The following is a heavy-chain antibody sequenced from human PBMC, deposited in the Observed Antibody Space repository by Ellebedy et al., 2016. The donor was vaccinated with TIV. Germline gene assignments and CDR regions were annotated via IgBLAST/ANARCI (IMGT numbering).Heavy chain of an antibody. CDR2: IYTSGST. CDR3: ARPYCSGGSCYFAFDI. CDR1: GGSIGSYY. D-gene: IGHD2-15*01. V-gene: IGHV4-4*07. Sequence: SETLSFTXTVSGGSIGSYYWSWIRQPAGKGLEWIGRIYTSGSTKYNPSLKSRVTISVDTSKNQFSLKLSSVTAADTAVYYCARPYCSGGSCYFAFDIWGQGTMVTVSS. J-gene: IGHJ3*02.